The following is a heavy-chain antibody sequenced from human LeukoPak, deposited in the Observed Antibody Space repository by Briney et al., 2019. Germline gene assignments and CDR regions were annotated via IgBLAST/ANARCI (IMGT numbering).Heavy chain of an antibody. D-gene: IGHD6-13*01. Sequence: GESLRLSCAASGFTFSSYSMDWVRQAPGKGLEWVSSISSNSSYIYYADSVKGRFTISRDNAKNSLYLQMNSLRAEDTAVYYCARVRQQLVQDYWGQGTLVTVSS. CDR3: ARVRQQLVQDY. CDR2: ISSNSSYI. J-gene: IGHJ4*02. CDR1: GFTFSSYS. V-gene: IGHV3-21*01.